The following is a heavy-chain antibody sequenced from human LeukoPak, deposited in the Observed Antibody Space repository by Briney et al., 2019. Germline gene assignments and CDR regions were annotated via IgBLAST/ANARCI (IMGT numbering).Heavy chain of an antibody. CDR3: AKDQGRYCSGGSCYSGFDY. CDR2: IRYDGSNK. CDR1: GFTFSSYG. Sequence: GGSLRLSCAASGFTFSSYGMHWVRQAPGKGLEWVAFIRYDGSNKYYADSVKGRFTISRDNSKNTLYLQMDSLRAEDTAVYYCAKDQGRYCSGGSCYSGFDYWGQGTLVTVSS. D-gene: IGHD2-15*01. V-gene: IGHV3-30*02. J-gene: IGHJ4*02.